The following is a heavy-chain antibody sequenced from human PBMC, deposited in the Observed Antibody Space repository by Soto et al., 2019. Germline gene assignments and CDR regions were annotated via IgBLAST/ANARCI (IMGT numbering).Heavy chain of an antibody. D-gene: IGHD3-16*01. V-gene: IGHV4-4*07. Sequence: QVQLQESGPGLVEPSETLSLTCTVSGGSITTYSWNCIRQPAAKGLEGIGRVDTTGGTNYIASLKSRVTMSVETSKKQFSLNLRFVAAADTAVYFCAKDDSGAADIWGQGTMVTVS. CDR1: GGSITTYS. CDR2: VDTTGGT. CDR3: AKDDSGAADI. J-gene: IGHJ3*02.